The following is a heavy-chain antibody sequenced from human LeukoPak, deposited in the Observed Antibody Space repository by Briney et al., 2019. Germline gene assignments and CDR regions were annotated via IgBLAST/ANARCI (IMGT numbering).Heavy chain of an antibody. V-gene: IGHV3-23*01. D-gene: IGHD2-21*01. CDR2: ISGSAHKI. Sequence: PGGSLRLSCVASGITFSNYAVSWVRQAPEKGLDWVSVISGSAHKIRYADSVKGRFTISRDNSKNTLYLQMNSLRAEDTAVYYCAKSTVILDWGQGTLVTVSS. J-gene: IGHJ4*02. CDR1: GITFSNYA. CDR3: AKSTVILD.